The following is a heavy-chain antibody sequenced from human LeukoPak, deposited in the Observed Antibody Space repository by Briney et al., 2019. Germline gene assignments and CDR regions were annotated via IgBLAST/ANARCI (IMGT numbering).Heavy chain of an antibody. V-gene: IGHV4-30-2*01. CDR3: ARDGGNDAFDI. CDR2: IYHSGST. D-gene: IGHD4-23*01. J-gene: IGHJ3*02. CDR1: GGSIGSGGYS. Sequence: SQTLSLTCAVSGGSIGSGGYSWSWIRQPPGKGLEWIGYIYHSGSTYYNPSLKSRVTISVDRSKNQFSLKLSSVTAADTAVYYCARDGGNDAFDIWGQGTMVTVSS.